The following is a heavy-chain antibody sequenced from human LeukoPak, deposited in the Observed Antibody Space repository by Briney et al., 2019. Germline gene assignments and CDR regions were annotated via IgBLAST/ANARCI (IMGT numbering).Heavy chain of an antibody. CDR3: ARGGFTVTGWGYYFDY. Sequence: ASVTASCKASGYTFTSYYIHWVRQAPGQGLEWMGILNPSTGNTMYAQKFRGRVTMTRDTSTSTVYMVLSSLRSEDTAVYYCARGGFTVTGWGYYFDYWGQGTLVAVSS. D-gene: IGHD4-17*01. CDR2: LNPSTGNT. J-gene: IGHJ4*02. CDR1: GYTFTSYY. V-gene: IGHV1-46*01.